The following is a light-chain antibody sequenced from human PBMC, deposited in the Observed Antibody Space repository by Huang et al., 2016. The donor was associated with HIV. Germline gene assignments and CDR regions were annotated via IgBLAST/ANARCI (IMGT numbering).Light chain of an antibody. Sequence: EIVMTQSPATLSVSPGERVTLSCRASQSVATKLAWYQHKPGKAPRLLIYGASSRANGGPARFSGSGSGTDFTLTIGSLQSEDFAVYYCQQYNDWPRAFGQGTKVEIK. J-gene: IGKJ1*01. CDR1: QSVATK. CDR2: GAS. CDR3: QQYNDWPRA. V-gene: IGKV3-15*01.